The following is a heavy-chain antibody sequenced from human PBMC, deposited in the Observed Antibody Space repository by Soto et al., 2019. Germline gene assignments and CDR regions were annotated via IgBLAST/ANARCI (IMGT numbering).Heavy chain of an antibody. CDR3: ARGRYSSSWYVSYGMDV. D-gene: IGHD6-13*01. CDR2: FDPEDGET. CDR1: GYTLTELS. V-gene: IGHV1-24*01. J-gene: IGHJ6*02. Sequence: ASVKVSCKVSGYTLTELSMHWVRQAPGKGLEWMGGFDPEDGETIYAQKFQGRVTMTRNTSISTAYMELSSLRSEDTAVYYCARGRYSSSWYVSYGMDVWGQGTTVTVSS.